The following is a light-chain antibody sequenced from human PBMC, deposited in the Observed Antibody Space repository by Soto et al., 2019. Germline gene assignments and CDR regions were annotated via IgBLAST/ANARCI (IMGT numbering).Light chain of an antibody. J-gene: IGLJ1*01. Sequence: QSALTQPRSVSGSPGQSVTISCTGTTSDVGGYNYVSWYQQHPSKAPKLMIYDVTKRPSGVPDRFSGSKSGNTASLTISGLHAEDEADYYCCSYAGSYSYVFGTGTKVTVL. V-gene: IGLV2-11*01. CDR3: CSYAGSYSYV. CDR2: DVT. CDR1: TSDVGGYNY.